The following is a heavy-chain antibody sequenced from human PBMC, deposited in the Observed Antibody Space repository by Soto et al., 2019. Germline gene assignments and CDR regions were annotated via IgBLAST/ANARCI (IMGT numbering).Heavy chain of an antibody. CDR3: ARRLGMLYAIPYNWFDP. Sequence: SEMLSLTCTVSGGYISSSSYYWGWIRQPPGKGLEWIGSIYYSGSTYYNPSLKSRVTISVDTSKNQFSLELSSVTAADTAVYYCARRLGMLYAIPYNWFDPWGQGTLVTVSS. D-gene: IGHD2-8*01. J-gene: IGHJ5*02. CDR2: IYYSGST. V-gene: IGHV4-39*01. CDR1: GGYISSSSYY.